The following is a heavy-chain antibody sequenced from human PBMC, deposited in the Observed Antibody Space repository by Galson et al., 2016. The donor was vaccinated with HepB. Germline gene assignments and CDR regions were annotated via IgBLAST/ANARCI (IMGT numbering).Heavy chain of an antibody. V-gene: IGHV3-33*01. J-gene: IGHJ4*02. Sequence: SLRLSCAASGFTFSNYGMHWVRQAPGKGLEWVAVIWYDGSNKYYADSVKGRLTISRDNSKTTLYLQMNSMRAADTAGYFCARDYSGSYPLYYFYYWGQGTQVTVSS. CDR3: ARDYSGSYPLYYFYY. CDR1: GFTFSNYG. D-gene: IGHD1-26*01. CDR2: IWYDGSNK.